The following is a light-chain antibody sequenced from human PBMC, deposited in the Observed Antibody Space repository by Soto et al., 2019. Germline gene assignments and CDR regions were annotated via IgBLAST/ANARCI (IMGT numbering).Light chain of an antibody. V-gene: IGLV2-14*01. CDR3: SSFAGSRVLV. CDR2: EVS. Sequence: QSALTQPASVSGSPGQSITISCTGTSSDVGAYNYVSWYQQHPVKPPKLIIYEVSDRPSGVSNRFSGSKSGNTASLTISGLQAEDEAVYYCSSFAGSRVLVLGGGTKLTVL. CDR1: SSDVGAYNY. J-gene: IGLJ2*01.